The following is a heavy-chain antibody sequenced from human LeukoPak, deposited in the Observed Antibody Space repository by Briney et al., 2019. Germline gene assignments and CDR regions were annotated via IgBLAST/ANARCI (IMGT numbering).Heavy chain of an antibody. CDR3: ARDQRYSSSWLD. D-gene: IGHD6-13*01. J-gene: IGHJ4*02. Sequence: SETLSLTCTVSGGSISSYYWSWVRQPPGKGLEWIGEIHYSGSTNYNPSLKSRVTISVDKSKNQFSLKLSSVTAADTAVYYCARDQRYSSSWLDWGQGTLVTVSS. CDR1: GGSISSYY. CDR2: IHYSGST. V-gene: IGHV4-59*12.